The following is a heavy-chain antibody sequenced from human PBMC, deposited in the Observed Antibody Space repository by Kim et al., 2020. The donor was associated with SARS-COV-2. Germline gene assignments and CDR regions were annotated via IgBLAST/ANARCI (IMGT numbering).Heavy chain of an antibody. D-gene: IGHD6-19*01. V-gene: IGHV1-69*13. J-gene: IGHJ4*02. Sequence: SVKVSCKASGGTFSSYAISWVRQAPGQGLEWMGGIIPIFGTANYAQKFQGRVTITADESTSTAYMELSSLRSEDTAVYYCAYHSSGWYGGFDYWGQGTLVTVSS. CDR1: GGTFSSYA. CDR3: AYHSSGWYGGFDY. CDR2: IIPIFGTA.